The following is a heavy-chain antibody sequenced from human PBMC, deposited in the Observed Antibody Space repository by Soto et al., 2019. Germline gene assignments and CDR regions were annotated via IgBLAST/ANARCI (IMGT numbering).Heavy chain of an antibody. CDR3: ARVHPGGVIVIPTGWFDP. V-gene: IGHV3-11*06. CDR1: GFTFSDYY. CDR2: ISSSSSYT. J-gene: IGHJ5*02. D-gene: IGHD3-16*02. Sequence: AGGSLRLSCAASGFTFSDYYMSWIRQAPGKGLEWVSYISSSSSYTNYADSVKGRFTISRDNAKKSLYLQMNSLRAEDTAVYYCARVHPGGVIVIPTGWFDPWGQGTLVTVSS.